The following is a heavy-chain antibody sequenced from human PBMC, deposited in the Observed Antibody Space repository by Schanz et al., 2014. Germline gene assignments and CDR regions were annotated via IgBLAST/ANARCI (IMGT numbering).Heavy chain of an antibody. CDR2: ISSSGSSI. CDR1: GFTFSSYT. CDR3: ARLDSSSWYPRY. V-gene: IGHV3-21*04. J-gene: IGHJ4*02. D-gene: IGHD6-13*01. Sequence: VQVVDSGGGVVQPGRSLRLSCAASGFTFSSYTMHWVRQAPGKGLEWVSSISSSGSSIYYADSVKGRFTTSRDNGKKSMYLQMNSLRAEDTAVYYCARLDSSSWYPRYWGQGTLVTVSS.